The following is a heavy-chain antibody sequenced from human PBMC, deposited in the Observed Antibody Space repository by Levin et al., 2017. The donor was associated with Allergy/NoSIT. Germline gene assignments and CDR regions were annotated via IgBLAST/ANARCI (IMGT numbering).Heavy chain of an antibody. V-gene: IGHV1-46*01. CDR2: FHSNGVTT. Sequence: GESLKISCKASGYTFTNHQMHWVRRAPGHGLEWMGRFHSNGVTTTYAQKFQGRLTMTRDTSTSTVYMELSSLRSEDTAVYYCAGPAGSEWLSPGYWGQGTLVTVSS. D-gene: IGHD3-10*01. J-gene: IGHJ4*02. CDR3: AGPAGSEWLSPGY. CDR1: GYTFTNHQ.